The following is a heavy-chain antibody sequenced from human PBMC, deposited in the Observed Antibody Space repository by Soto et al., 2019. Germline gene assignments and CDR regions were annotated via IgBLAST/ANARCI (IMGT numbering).Heavy chain of an antibody. CDR1: GYTFTSYA. CDR2: INANSGGT. J-gene: IGHJ4*02. D-gene: IGHD2-15*01. Sequence: ASVKVSCKASGYTFTSYAMHWVRLAPGQRLEWMGWINANSGGTKYSQKFQGWVTMTRDTSISTAYMELSRLRSDDTAVYYCARATPVVVVAATGQRLDFDYWGQGTLVTVSS. V-gene: IGHV1-2*04. CDR3: ARATPVVVVAATGQRLDFDY.